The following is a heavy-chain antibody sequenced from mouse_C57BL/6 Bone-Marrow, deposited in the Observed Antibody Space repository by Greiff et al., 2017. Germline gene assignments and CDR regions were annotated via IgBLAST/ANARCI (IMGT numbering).Heavy chain of an antibody. V-gene: IGHV1-64*01. D-gene: IGHD2-3*01. J-gene: IGHJ2*01. CDR3: ATGGWLLYLDY. Sequence: VQLQQPGAELVKPGASVKLSCKASGYTFTSYWMHWVKQRPGQGLEWIGMIHPNSGSTNYNEKFKSKATLTVDKSSSTAYLQLSSLTSDDSAVCYFATGGWLLYLDYWGQGTTLTVSS. CDR1: GYTFTSYW. CDR2: IHPNSGST.